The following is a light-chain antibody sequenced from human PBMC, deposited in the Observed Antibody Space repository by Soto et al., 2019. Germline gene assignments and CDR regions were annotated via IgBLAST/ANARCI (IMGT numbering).Light chain of an antibody. CDR3: QQLNSYPSIT. J-gene: IGKJ5*01. V-gene: IGKV3D-20*02. CDR2: DAS. CDR1: QSVSNNY. Sequence: EIVLTQSPGTLSLSPGEGATLSCRASQSVSNNYLAWYQLKPGQAPRLLISDASTRATGIPARFSGSGSGAEFTLTISSLQPEDFATYYCQQLNSYPSITFGQGTRLEIK.